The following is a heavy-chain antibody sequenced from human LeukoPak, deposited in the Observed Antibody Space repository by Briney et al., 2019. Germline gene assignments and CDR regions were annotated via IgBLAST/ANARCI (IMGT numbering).Heavy chain of an antibody. Sequence: GGSLRLSCAASGFTFSNYGMHWVRQAPGKGLVWVSRMNSDGSSTNYADSVKGRFTISRDNAKNILYLQMNSLRAEDTAVYHCATGHYYDSSGYYPLPDAFDIWGQGTMVTVSS. D-gene: IGHD3-22*01. V-gene: IGHV3-74*01. CDR2: MNSDGSST. CDR1: GFTFSNYG. J-gene: IGHJ3*02. CDR3: ATGHYYDSSGYYPLPDAFDI.